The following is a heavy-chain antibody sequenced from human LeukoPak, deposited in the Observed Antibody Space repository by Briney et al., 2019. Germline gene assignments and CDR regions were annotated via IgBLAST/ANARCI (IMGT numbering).Heavy chain of an antibody. CDR2: ISHSGSP. V-gene: IGHV4-38-2*02. D-gene: IGHD2-2*01. Sequence: PSETLSLTCTASGYSISSGYYWGWIRQPPGKGLEWIGSISHSGSPYYNPSLKSRVTISVHTSKNQFSLKLSSVTAADTAVFYCARFTGYCSGTSCYPNAFDIWGQGTMVTVSS. CDR3: ARFTGYCSGTSCYPNAFDI. J-gene: IGHJ3*02. CDR1: GYSISSGYY.